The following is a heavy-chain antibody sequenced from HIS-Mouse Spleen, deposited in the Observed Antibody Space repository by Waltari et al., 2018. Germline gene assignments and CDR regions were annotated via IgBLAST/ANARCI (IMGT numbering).Heavy chain of an antibody. J-gene: IGHJ2*01. V-gene: IGHV4-39*07. CDR2: IYYSGST. CDR1: GGSISSRSYY. Sequence: QLQLQESGPGLVKPSETLSLPCTVSGGSISSRSYYWGWTPQPPGKGLEWLGSIYYSGSTYYNPSLKSRVTISVDTSKNQFSLKLSSVTAADTAVYYCAREIPYSSSWYDWYFDLWGRGTLVTVSS. CDR3: AREIPYSSSWYDWYFDL. D-gene: IGHD6-13*01.